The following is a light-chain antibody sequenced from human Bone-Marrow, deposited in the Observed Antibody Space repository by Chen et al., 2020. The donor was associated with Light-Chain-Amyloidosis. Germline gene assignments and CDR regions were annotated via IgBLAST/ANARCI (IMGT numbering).Light chain of an antibody. V-gene: IGLV3-21*02. CDR3: QVWDRSRDRPV. J-gene: IGLJ3*02. Sequence: SYVLTQPSSVSVAPGQTAPIACGGNNIGSTSVHGYQQTPGQAPLLGVYDDSDRPSGIPERWSGSDSGNTATLTIRRVEAGDEADDDCQVWDRSRDRPVVGGGTKLTVL. CDR2: DDS. CDR1: NIGSTS.